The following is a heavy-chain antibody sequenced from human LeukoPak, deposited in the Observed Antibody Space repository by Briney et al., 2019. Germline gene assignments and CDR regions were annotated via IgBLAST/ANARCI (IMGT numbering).Heavy chain of an antibody. V-gene: IGHV3-30*03. J-gene: IGHJ3*02. D-gene: IGHD3-22*01. CDR1: GFTFSNYG. CDR3: AAESRTYYDKNAFRI. Sequence: GGFPRLSCAASGFTFSNYGMHWVRQAPGKGLEWLAIISSNGNNKYYSDSVKGRFTISRDNSMDTLYLQMSSLRADDTALYYCAAESRTYYDKNAFRIWGQGTMVIVSS. CDR2: ISSNGNNK.